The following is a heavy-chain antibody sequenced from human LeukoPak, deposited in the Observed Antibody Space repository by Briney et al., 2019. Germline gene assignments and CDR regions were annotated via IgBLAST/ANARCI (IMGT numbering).Heavy chain of an antibody. CDR3: AREGLGNDYSNYGWFDP. CDR1: GGTFISYA. V-gene: IGHV1-69*13. D-gene: IGHD4-11*01. J-gene: IGHJ5*02. Sequence: SVKVSCKASGGTFISYAISWVRQAPGQGLEWMGGIIPIFGTANYAQKFQGRVTITADESTSTAYMELSSLRSEDTAVYYCAREGLGNDYSNYGWFDPWGQGTLVTVSS. CDR2: IIPIFGTA.